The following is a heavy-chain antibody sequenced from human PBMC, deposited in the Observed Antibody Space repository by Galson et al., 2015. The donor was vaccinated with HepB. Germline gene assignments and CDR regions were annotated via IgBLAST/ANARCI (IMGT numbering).Heavy chain of an antibody. Sequence: SLRLSCAASGFPFSSYGLHWVRQAPGKGLEWVALIWYDGTIQYYADSVRGRFTISRDNSKNTLFLQMNSLRAEDTAVYYCARDSWERRSGFEPRGQGTLVTVSS. J-gene: IGHJ5*02. CDR2: IWYDGTIQ. CDR1: GFPFSSYG. D-gene: IGHD1-26*01. V-gene: IGHV3-33*01. CDR3: ARDSWERRSGFEP.